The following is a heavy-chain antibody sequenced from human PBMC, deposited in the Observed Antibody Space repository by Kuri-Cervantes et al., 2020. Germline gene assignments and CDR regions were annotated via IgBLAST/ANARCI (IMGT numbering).Heavy chain of an antibody. CDR3: ARAEGATNTHLDY. V-gene: IGHV1-18*01. CDR2: ISAYNGNT. Sequence: ALVKVSCKASGYTFTSYGTSWVRQAPGQGLEWMGWISAYNGNTNYAQKFQGRVTMTGDTSINTAYMELSSLSSEDTAVYYCARAEGATNTHLDYWGQGTLVTVSS. D-gene: IGHD1-26*01. CDR1: GYTFTSYG. J-gene: IGHJ4*02.